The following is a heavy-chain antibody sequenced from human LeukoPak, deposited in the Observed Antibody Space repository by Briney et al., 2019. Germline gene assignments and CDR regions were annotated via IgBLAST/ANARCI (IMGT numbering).Heavy chain of an antibody. Sequence: GGSLRLSCAASGFTFNSYAMEWVRQAPGKGLEWVAFIRYDGSNKYYADSVKGRFTISRDNSKNTLYLQMNSLRAEDTAVYYCANHIYYGSGSYYYFDYRGQGTLVTVSS. CDR1: GFTFNSYA. CDR3: ANHIYYGSGSYYYFDY. V-gene: IGHV3-30*02. D-gene: IGHD3-10*01. CDR2: IRYDGSNK. J-gene: IGHJ4*02.